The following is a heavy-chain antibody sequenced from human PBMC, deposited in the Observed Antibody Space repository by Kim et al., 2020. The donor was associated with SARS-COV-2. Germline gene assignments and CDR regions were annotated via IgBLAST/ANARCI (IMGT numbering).Heavy chain of an antibody. Sequence: SETLSLTCTVSGGSISSSCYYWVWRRQPPGKGREWIGCIYYSGSSYHNPSLKSRVTISVDTSKNQFSLKRSSATAADTAVYYCARVGYSGYDWYSSSWYPHAFENWGQGTMV. CDR1: GGSISSSCYY. D-gene: IGHD5-12*01. CDR2: IYYSGSS. CDR3: ARVGYSGYDWYSSSWYPHAFEN. J-gene: IGHJ3*02. V-gene: IGHV4-39*07.